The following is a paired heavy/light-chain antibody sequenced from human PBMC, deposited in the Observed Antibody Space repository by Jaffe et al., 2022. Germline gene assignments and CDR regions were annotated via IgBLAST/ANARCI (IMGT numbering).Heavy chain of an antibody. V-gene: IGHV1-2*02. CDR2: INPNSGDT. J-gene: IGHJ4*02. CDR3: AVYDSGTYYTHLDF. D-gene: IGHD3-10*01. CDR1: GYTFTGYY. Sequence: QVQLVQSGAEVKKPGASVKVSCKASGYTFTGYYMHWVRQAPGQGLEWMGWINPNSGDTSSAQKFQGRVTMTRDTSISTAYMELSRLSSADTAIYYCAVYDSGTYYTHLDFWGQGTLVTVSS.
Light chain of an antibody. J-gene: IGLJ2*01. CDR1: KLGNKY. CDR2: QDS. CDR3: QAWDNSTVV. V-gene: IGLV3-1*01. Sequence: SYELTQPPSVSVSPGQTASISCSGDKLGNKYGCWYQQKPGQSPVLVIYQDSKRPSGIPERFSGSNSGNTATLTISGTQAMDEADYYCQAWDNSTVVFGGGTKLTVL.